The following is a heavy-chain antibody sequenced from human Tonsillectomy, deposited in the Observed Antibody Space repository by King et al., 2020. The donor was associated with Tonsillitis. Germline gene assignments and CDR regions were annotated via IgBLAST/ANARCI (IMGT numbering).Heavy chain of an antibody. V-gene: IGHV3-30*18. CDR1: GFPFSSYG. D-gene: IGHD4-17*01. Sequence: VPLVESGGGVVQPGRSLRLSCAASGFPFSSYGMHWVRQAPGKGLEWGAVILYDGSNKYYADPVKGRFTISRDNSKNTLYLQMNSLRAEDTAGYYCAKEATTVTTSDWYFDLWGRGTLVTVSS. CDR3: AKEATTVTTSDWYFDL. J-gene: IGHJ2*01. CDR2: ILYDGSNK.